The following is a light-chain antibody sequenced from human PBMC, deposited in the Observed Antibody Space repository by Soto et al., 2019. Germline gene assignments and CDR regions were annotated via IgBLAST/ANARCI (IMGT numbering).Light chain of an antibody. CDR1: QFINNY. J-gene: IGKJ1*01. CDR2: AES. Sequence: DIQMTQSPSSLSASVGDIVTITFRASQFINNYLNWYQQKPGKAPTLLIFAESSLRSGVPSRFSGSGSGTDFTLTISSLQPEDFATYFCQQSSSTPWTFGQGTKVDIK. V-gene: IGKV1-39*01. CDR3: QQSSSTPWT.